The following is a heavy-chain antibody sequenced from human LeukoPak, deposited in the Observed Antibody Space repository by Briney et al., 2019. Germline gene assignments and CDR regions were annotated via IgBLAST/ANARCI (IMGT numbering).Heavy chain of an antibody. CDR2: IYYSGST. CDR3: ARMYSSSWYGGYYYYYYMDV. J-gene: IGHJ6*03. Sequence: SETLSLTCTVSGGSISSYYWSWIRQPPGKGLEWIGYIYYSGSTNYNPSLKSRVTISVDTSKNQFSLKLTSVTAADTAVYYCARMYSSSWYGGYYYYYYMDVWGKGTTVTISS. D-gene: IGHD6-13*01. V-gene: IGHV4-59*01. CDR1: GGSISSYY.